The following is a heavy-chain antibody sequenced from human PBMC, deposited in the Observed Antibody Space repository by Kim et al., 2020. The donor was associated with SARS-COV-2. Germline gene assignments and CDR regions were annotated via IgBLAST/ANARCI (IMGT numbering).Heavy chain of an antibody. Sequence: GGSTSYADSVKGRFTISRDNAKNTLYLQMNSLRAEDTAVYYCASGLTPGQYWGQGTLVTVSS. J-gene: IGHJ4*02. D-gene: IGHD2-15*01. V-gene: IGHV3-74*01. CDR2: GGST. CDR3: ASGLTPGQY.